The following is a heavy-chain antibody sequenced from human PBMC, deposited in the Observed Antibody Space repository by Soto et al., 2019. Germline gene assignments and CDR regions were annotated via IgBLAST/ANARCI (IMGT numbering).Heavy chain of an antibody. Sequence: QVQLVQSGAEVKKPGSSLKVSCKVFGETLNSNPIGWVRQAPGQGLEWVGGIVPLSDRTNYALEWQGRVTVTADGSTSTVYMELSNLKSDDSGVYYCARKSGRDCHSGGGCFSLDVWGQGSLITVSS. J-gene: IGHJ4*02. V-gene: IGHV1-69*01. CDR2: IVPLSDRT. CDR1: GETLNSNP. CDR3: ARKSGRDCHSGGGCFSLDV. D-gene: IGHD2-15*01.